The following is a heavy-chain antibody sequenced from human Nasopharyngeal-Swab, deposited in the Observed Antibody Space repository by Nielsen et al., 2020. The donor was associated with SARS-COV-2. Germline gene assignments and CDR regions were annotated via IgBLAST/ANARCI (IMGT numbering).Heavy chain of an antibody. Sequence: SETLSLTCTVSGGSISSYYWSWIRQPPGKGLEWIGYIYYSGSTNYNPSLKSRVTISVDTSKNQFSLKLSSVTAADTAVYYRAAVNWSSWYYDYWGQGTLVTVSS. D-gene: IGHD6-13*01. V-gene: IGHV4-59*13. CDR1: GGSISSYY. CDR2: IYYSGST. J-gene: IGHJ4*02. CDR3: AAVNWSSWYYDY.